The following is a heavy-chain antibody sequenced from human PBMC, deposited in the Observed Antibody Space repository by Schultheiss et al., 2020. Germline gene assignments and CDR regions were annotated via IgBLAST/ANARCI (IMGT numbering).Heavy chain of an antibody. J-gene: IGHJ4*02. CDR2: ISSSGSTI. D-gene: IGHD4-17*01. CDR3: ARDRDKTTDDY. Sequence: GGSLRLSCAASGFTFSEYYMSWIRQAPGKGLEWVSYISSSGSTIYYADSVKGRFTISRDNAKNSLYLQMNSLRAEDTAVYYCARDRDKTTDDYWGQGTLVTVSS. V-gene: IGHV3-11*01. CDR1: GFTFSEYY.